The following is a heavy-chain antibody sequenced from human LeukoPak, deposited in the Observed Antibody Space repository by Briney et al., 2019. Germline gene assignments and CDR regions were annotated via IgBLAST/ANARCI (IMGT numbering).Heavy chain of an antibody. CDR3: ATLKRSNWYLRGFDY. Sequence: AGGSLRLSCAASGFTFSDYYMSWIRQAPGKGLEWVSYISSSSSYTNYADSVKGRFTISRDNAKNSLYLQMNSLRAEDTAVYYCATLKRSNWYLRGFDYWGQGTLVTVSS. V-gene: IGHV3-11*03. J-gene: IGHJ4*02. CDR2: ISSSSSYT. CDR1: GFTFSDYY. D-gene: IGHD6-13*01.